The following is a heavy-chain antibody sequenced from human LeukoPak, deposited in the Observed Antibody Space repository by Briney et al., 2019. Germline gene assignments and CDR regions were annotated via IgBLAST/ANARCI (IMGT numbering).Heavy chain of an antibody. CDR3: ARLSLKVLEWSPTKGKETHYFDY. J-gene: IGHJ4*02. CDR1: GGSISSSSYY. Sequence: KTSETLSLTCTVSGGSISSSSYYWGWIRQPPGRGLEWIGSIYYSGSTYYNPSLKSRVTISVDTSKNQFSLKLSSVTAADTAVYYCARLSLKVLEWSPTKGKETHYFDYWGQGTLVTVSS. D-gene: IGHD3-3*01. CDR2: IYYSGST. V-gene: IGHV4-39*07.